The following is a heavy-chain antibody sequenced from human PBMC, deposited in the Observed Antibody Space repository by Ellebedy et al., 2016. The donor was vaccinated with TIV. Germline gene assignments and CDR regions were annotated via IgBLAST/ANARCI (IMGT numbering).Heavy chain of an antibody. V-gene: IGHV4-61*08. CDR1: GGSINSGGYY. D-gene: IGHD1-1*01. J-gene: IGHJ4*02. CDR3: ARWNEGCDY. CDR2: IYYTGFT. Sequence: MPSETLSLTCTVSGGSINSGGYYWNWMRQPPGKGLEWIGYIYYTGFTDYNPSLKSRVTMSVDTSKNQFSLKLRSVTAADTAVYYCARWNEGCDYWGQGIPVTVSS.